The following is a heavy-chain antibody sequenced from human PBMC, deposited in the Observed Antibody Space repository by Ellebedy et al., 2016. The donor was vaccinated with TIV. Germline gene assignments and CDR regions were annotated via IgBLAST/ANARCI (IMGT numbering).Heavy chain of an antibody. CDR3: AKDSRIAVSGTEGDGYFDY. CDR2: ISGSGGRT. CDR1: GLTFSSFA. Sequence: PGGSLRLSCAASGLTFSSFAMSWVRQAPRKGLEWVSAISGSGGRTYYADSVRGRFTISRDNSKNTLYLQMNSLRAEEKAVYYCAKDSRIAVSGTEGDGYFDYWGQGTLVTVSS. V-gene: IGHV3-23*01. D-gene: IGHD6-19*01. J-gene: IGHJ4*02.